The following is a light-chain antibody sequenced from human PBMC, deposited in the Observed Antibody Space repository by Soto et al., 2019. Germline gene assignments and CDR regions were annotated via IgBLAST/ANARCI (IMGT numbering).Light chain of an antibody. V-gene: IGLV2-23*02. CDR2: EVS. Sequence: QSALTQPASVSGSPGQSITISCTGTSSDVGSYNLVSWYQQHPGKAPKLMIYEVSKRPSGVSNRFSGSKSGNTASLTISGLQAEDEADYYCCSYAGSRTIYVFGTGTKVNVL. CDR3: CSYAGSRTIYV. CDR1: SSDVGSYNL. J-gene: IGLJ1*01.